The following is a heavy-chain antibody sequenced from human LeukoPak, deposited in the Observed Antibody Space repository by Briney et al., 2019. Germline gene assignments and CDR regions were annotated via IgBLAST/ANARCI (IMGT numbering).Heavy chain of an antibody. Sequence: GGSLRLSCAASGLTLSNYGVTWVRQAPGKELEGVSAMSGAATSTSYANSVEGRFTISRDNSKHTLYLEMNSLRADVTAVYYCAKDSPVATYWGQGTLGTVSS. V-gene: IGHV3-23*01. D-gene: IGHD4-23*01. CDR1: GLTLSNYG. CDR2: MSGAATST. CDR3: AKDSPVATY. J-gene: IGHJ4*02.